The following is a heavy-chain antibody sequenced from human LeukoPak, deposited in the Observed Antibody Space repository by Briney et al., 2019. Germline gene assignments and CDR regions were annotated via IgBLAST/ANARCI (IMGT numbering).Heavy chain of an antibody. D-gene: IGHD2-2*02. Sequence: ASVKVSCKASGYTFTSYGISWVRQAPGQGLEWMGWISAYNGNTNYAQKLQGRDTMTTDTSTSTAYMELRSLRSDDTAVYYCARVVPAAIAGTYGMDVWGQGTTVTVSS. CDR2: ISAYNGNT. CDR1: GYTFTSYG. V-gene: IGHV1-18*01. CDR3: ARVVPAAIAGTYGMDV. J-gene: IGHJ6*02.